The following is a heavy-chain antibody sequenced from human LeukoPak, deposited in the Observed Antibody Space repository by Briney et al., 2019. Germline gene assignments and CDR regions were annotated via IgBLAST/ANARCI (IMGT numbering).Heavy chain of an antibody. Sequence: EASVKVSCKTSGYIFTNYGITWVRQAPGQGLEWMGWMNPNSGDTGYAQKFQGRVTMTRDTSITTAYMELTSLTSDDTAIFYCARAGMGGNVWIDSWGQGTLVTVSS. J-gene: IGHJ5*01. CDR3: ARAGMGGNVWIDS. D-gene: IGHD1-26*01. CDR2: MNPNSGDT. V-gene: IGHV1-8*01. CDR1: GYIFTNYG.